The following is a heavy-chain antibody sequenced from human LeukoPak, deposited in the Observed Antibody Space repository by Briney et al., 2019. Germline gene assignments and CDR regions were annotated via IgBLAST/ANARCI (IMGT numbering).Heavy chain of an antibody. CDR3: ARAPYYDSSGLGFDP. CDR2: IYYSGST. J-gene: IGHJ5*02. V-gene: IGHV4-30-4*01. CDR1: GGSISSGDYY. Sequence: PSETLSLTCTVSGGSISSGDYYWSWIRQPPGKGLEWIGDIYYSGSTYYNPSLKSRVTISVDTSKNQFSLKLSSVTAADTAVYYCARAPYYDSSGLGFDPWGQGTLVTVSS. D-gene: IGHD3-22*01.